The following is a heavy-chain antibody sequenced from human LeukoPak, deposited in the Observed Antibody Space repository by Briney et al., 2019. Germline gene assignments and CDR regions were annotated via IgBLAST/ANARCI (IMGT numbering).Heavy chain of an antibody. CDR2: MNPNSGNT. V-gene: IGHV1-8*01. D-gene: IGHD1-26*01. Sequence: ASVKGSCKASGYTFTSYDINWVRQATGQGLEWMGWMNPNSGNTGYAQKFQGRVTMTRNTSISTAYMELSSLRSEDTAVYYCASYSGSYGGYYLDYWGQGTLVTVSS. CDR3: ASYSGSYGGYYLDY. J-gene: IGHJ4*02. CDR1: GYTFTSYD.